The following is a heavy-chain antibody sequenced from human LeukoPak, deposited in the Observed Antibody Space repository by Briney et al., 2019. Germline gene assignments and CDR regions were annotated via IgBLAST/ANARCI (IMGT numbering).Heavy chain of an antibody. Sequence: GGSLRLSCAASGFTFSSYAMHWVRQAPGKGLEWVAVISYDGSNKYYADSVKGRFTISRDNSKNTLYLQMNSLRTEDTAVYYCARTLYCSSTSCYTFDYWGQGTLVTVSS. CDR3: ARTLYCSSTSCYTFDY. D-gene: IGHD2-2*02. V-gene: IGHV3-30-3*01. CDR2: ISYDGSNK. CDR1: GFTFSSYA. J-gene: IGHJ4*02.